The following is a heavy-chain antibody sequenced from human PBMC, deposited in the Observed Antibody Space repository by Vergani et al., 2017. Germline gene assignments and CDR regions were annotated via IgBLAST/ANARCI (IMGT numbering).Heavy chain of an antibody. D-gene: IGHD3-22*01. CDR3: ARDYRGTYYYDSSGYFGY. J-gene: IGHJ4*02. CDR2: IIPIFGTA. V-gene: IGHV1-69*01. CDR1: GGTFSSYA. Sequence: QVQLVQSGAEVKKPGSSVKVSCKASGGTFSSYAISWVRQAPGQGLEWMGGIIPIFGTANYAQKFQGRVTITADESTSTVYMELSSLRSEDTAVYYCARDYRGTYYYDSSGYFGYWGQGTLVTVSS.